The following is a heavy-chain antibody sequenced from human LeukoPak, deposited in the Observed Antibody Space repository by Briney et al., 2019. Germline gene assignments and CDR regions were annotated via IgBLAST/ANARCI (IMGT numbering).Heavy chain of an antibody. CDR2: INSDGSSR. CDR1: AFTFSGYW. D-gene: IGHD6-13*01. V-gene: IGHV3-74*01. J-gene: IGHJ4*02. CDR3: TRGSPGYSSSWLDF. Sequence: PGGSLRLSCATSAFTFSGYWMHWVRQAPGKGLVWVSRINSDGSSRSYADYVKGRFTISRDDAKNTLYLQMSSLSVDDTAIYYCTRGSPGYSSSWLDFWGQGILVTVSS.